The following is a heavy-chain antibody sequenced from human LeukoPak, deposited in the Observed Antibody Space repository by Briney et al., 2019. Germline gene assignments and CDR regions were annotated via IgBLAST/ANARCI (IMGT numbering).Heavy chain of an antibody. CDR3: ARRSQYSSGWDFDY. V-gene: IGHV3-33*01. CDR2: IWYDGSNK. Sequence: PGRSLRLSCAASGFTFSSYGMHWVRQAPGKGLEWVAVIWYDGSNKYYADSVKGRFTISRDNSKNTLYLQMNSLRAEDTAVYYCARRSQYSSGWDFDYWGQGTLVTVSS. CDR1: GFTFSSYG. J-gene: IGHJ4*02. D-gene: IGHD6-19*01.